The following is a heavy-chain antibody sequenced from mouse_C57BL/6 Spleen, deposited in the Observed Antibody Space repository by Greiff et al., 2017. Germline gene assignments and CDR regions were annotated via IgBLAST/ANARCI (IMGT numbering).Heavy chain of an antibody. CDR2: IWSGGST. J-gene: IGHJ3*01. CDR1: GFSLTSYG. Sequence: QVQLQQSGPGLVQPSQSLSITCTVSGFSLTSYGVHWVRQSPGKGLEWLGVIWSGGSTDYNAAFISRLSISKDNSKSQVFFKMNSLQADDTAIYYCARYDQAWFAYWGQGTLVTVSA. V-gene: IGHV2-2*01. D-gene: IGHD2-3*01. CDR3: ARYDQAWFAY.